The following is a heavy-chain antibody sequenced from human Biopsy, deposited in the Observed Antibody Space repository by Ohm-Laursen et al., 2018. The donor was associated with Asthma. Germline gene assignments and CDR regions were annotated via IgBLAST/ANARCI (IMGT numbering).Heavy chain of an antibody. J-gene: IGHJ4*02. CDR2: ISGSGGRT. V-gene: IGHV3-23*01. CDR3: AKGAGSGSYHFFHFDS. D-gene: IGHD3-10*01. Sequence: SLRLSCTVSGLTFSSFAMTWVRLSPGKGPEWVAGISGSGGRTDYGDSVKGRFTISRDNSKNTLFLQMSSLRADDTAVYYCAKGAGSGSYHFFHFDSWGQGTPVTVSS. CDR1: GLTFSSFA.